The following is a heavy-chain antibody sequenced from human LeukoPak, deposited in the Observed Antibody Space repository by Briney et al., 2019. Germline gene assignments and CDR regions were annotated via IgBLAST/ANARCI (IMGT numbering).Heavy chain of an antibody. V-gene: IGHV3-23*01. CDR1: GFAFSIYA. CDR2: ISGSGGST. J-gene: IGHJ4*02. Sequence: GGSLRLSCTASGFAFSIYAISWVRQAPGKGLEWVSAISGSGGSTYYADSVKGRFTISRDNSKNTLYLQMNSLRAEDTAVYYCAKVGGSGWYFYYWGQGTLVTVSS. D-gene: IGHD6-19*01. CDR3: AKVGGSGWYFYY.